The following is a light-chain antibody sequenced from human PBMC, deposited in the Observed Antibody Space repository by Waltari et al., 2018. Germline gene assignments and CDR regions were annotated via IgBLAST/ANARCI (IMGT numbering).Light chain of an antibody. CDR2: GAS. CDR3: QQYGSSPQT. Sequence: EIVLTQSPGTLSLSPGDRATLSCRASQSVSSSYLAWYQQKPGQAPRLLIYGASSRATGIPDRFSGSGSGTDFILTISRLEPEDFAVYYCQQYGSSPQTFGQGTKVEIK. J-gene: IGKJ1*01. V-gene: IGKV3-20*01. CDR1: QSVSSSY.